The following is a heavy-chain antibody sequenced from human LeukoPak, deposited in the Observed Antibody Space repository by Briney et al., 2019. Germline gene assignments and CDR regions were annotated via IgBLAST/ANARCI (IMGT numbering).Heavy chain of an antibody. CDR2: INPNSGGT. Sequence: GASVKVSCKASGYTFTGYYMHWVRQAPGQGLEWMGWINPNSGGTNYAQKFQGRVTMTRDTSISTAYMELSRLRSDDTAVYHCARDSPLYDFWSGYSSYYYYGMDVWGQGTTVTVSS. CDR3: ARDSPLYDFWSGYSSYYYYGMDV. CDR1: GYTFTGYY. D-gene: IGHD3-3*01. J-gene: IGHJ6*02. V-gene: IGHV1-2*02.